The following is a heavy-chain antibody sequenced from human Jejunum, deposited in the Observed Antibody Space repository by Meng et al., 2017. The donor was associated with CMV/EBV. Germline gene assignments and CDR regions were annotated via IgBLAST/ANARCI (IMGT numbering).Heavy chain of an antibody. CDR1: GFNFSRYS. Sequence: AASGFNFSRYSMNWVRQAPGKGLEWVSYITSSSSSIYYADSVKGRFTISRDNAKNSLYLQMNSLRAEDTAVYYCARRGSSRSEDYWGQGALVTVSS. D-gene: IGHD6-6*01. J-gene: IGHJ4*02. CDR2: ITSSSSSI. CDR3: ARRGSSRSEDY. V-gene: IGHV3-48*04.